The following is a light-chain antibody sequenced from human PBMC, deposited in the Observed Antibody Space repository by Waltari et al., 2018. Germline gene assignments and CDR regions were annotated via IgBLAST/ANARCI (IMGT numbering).Light chain of an antibody. CDR2: WAY. CDR3: QQYYTTPYT. V-gene: IGKV4-1*01. Sequence: DIVLSQSPDYLTVSLGERATINCRSSEGILYYSHNKNYLAWYQQRQGLPPKLLIHWAYIRGCGVPDRFSGSESGTDFTLTISSVQAEDVALYFCQQYYTTPYTFGQGTKVEIK. CDR1: EGILYYSHNKNY. J-gene: IGKJ2*01.